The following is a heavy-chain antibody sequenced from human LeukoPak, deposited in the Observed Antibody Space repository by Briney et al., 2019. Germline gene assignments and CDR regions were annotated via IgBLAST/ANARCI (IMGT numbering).Heavy chain of an antibody. CDR1: GYPFTSYG. CDR2: ISAYNGNT. J-gene: IGHJ5*02. D-gene: IGHD3-3*01. V-gene: IGHV1-18*01. CDR3: ARVRDDFRGVACWLDP. Sequence: GASVKVSCKASGYPFTSYGISWVRQAPGQGLEWMGWISAYNGNTNYAQKLQGRVTMTTDTSTSTAYMELRSLRSDDTAVYYCARVRDDFRGVACWLDPWGQGTLVTVSS.